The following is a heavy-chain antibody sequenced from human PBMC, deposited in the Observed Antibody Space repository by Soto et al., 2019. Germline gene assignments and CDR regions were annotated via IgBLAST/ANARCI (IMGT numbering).Heavy chain of an antibody. V-gene: IGHV1-8*01. J-gene: IGHJ4*01. D-gene: IGHD3-3*01. CDR1: GYTFTSYD. CDR2: MNPNSGNT. Sequence: ASVKVSCKASGYTFTSYDINWVRQATGQGLEWMGWMNPNSGNTGYAQKFQGRVTMTRNTSISTAYMELSSLRSEDTAVYYCARGGPRIYDFSGGSSRFAQWGHGTLVTVSS. CDR3: ARGGPRIYDFSGGSSRFAQ.